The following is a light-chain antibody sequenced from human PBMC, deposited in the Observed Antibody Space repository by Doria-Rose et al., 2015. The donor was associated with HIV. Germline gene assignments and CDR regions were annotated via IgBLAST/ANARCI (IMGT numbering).Light chain of an antibody. V-gene: IGLV2-14*01. CDR1: SSDIGGYNY. Sequence: QSALIQPASVSGSPGQSITISCTGTSSDIGGYNYVSWYQQHPGKAPKLMISEVSNRPSGVSNRFSGSKSGNTASLTISGLQAEDEADYYCSSYTSSSLVVFGGGTRLTVL. J-gene: IGLJ2*01. CDR3: SSYTSSSLVV. CDR2: EVS.